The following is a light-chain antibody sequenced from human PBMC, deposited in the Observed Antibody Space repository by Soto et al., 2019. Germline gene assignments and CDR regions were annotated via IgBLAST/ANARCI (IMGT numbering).Light chain of an antibody. CDR1: QSISSY. J-gene: IGKJ3*01. CDR3: HQCSTWAFT. V-gene: IGKV3-11*01. CDR2: DAS. Sequence: EIVLTQSPATLSLSPGERATLSCRASQSISSYLAWYQQKPDQAPRLLIYDASNRATGIPARFSGSGSGTDFTLTISSLEPEDFAVYYGHQCSTWAFTFGPGTKVDI.